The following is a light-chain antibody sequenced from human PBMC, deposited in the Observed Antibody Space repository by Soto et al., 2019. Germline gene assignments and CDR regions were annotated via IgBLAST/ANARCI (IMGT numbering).Light chain of an antibody. CDR3: QQYGSSPRT. CDR2: GAS. Sequence: EIVMTQSPVSLSVSPGERATLSCRASQSVTNSYLAWYQQKPGQAPRLLIFGASKRATGIPDRFSGSGSGTDFTLTISRLEPEDFAVYCCQQYGSSPRTFGQGTKVDIK. CDR1: QSVTNSY. J-gene: IGKJ1*01. V-gene: IGKV3-20*01.